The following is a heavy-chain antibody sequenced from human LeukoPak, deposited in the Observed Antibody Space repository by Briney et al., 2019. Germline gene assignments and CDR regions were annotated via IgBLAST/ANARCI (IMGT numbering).Heavy chain of an antibody. CDR3: ARDSTSAGVDY. V-gene: IGHV4-39*07. J-gene: IGHJ4*02. CDR2: IYYSGST. CDR1: GGSISSSSYY. D-gene: IGHD2/OR15-2a*01. Sequence: SETLSLTCTVSGGSISSSSYYWGWIRQPPGKGLEWIGSIYYSGSTYYNPSLKSRVTISVDTSKNQFSLKLSSVTAADTAVYYCARDSTSAGVDYWGQGTLVTVSS.